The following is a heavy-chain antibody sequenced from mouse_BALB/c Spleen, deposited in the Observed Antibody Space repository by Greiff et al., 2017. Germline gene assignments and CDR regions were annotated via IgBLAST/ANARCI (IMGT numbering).Heavy chain of an antibody. CDR3: VRQSPYYYSSSYAMDY. Sequence: EVQLVESGGGLVQPKGSLKLSCAASGFTFNTYAMNWVRQAPGKGLEWVARIRSKSNNYATYYADSVKDRFTISRDDSQSMLYPQMNNLKTEDTAMYYCVRQSPYYYSSSYAMDYWGQGTSVTVSS. V-gene: IGHV10-1*02. J-gene: IGHJ4*01. CDR1: GFTFNTYA. D-gene: IGHD1-1*01. CDR2: IRSKSNNYAT.